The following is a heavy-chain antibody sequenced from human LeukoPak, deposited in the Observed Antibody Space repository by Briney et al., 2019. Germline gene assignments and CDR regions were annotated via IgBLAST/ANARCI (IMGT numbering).Heavy chain of an antibody. Sequence: SETLSLTCTVSGGSISGYYWSWIRQPPGKGLEWIGEINHSGSTNYNPSLKSRVTISVDTSKNQFSLKLSSVTAADTAVYYCARGKRHCSSTSCYGLPIDYWGQGTLVTVSS. CDR3: ARGKRHCSSTSCYGLPIDY. J-gene: IGHJ4*02. CDR1: GGSISGYY. CDR2: INHSGST. D-gene: IGHD2-2*01. V-gene: IGHV4-34*01.